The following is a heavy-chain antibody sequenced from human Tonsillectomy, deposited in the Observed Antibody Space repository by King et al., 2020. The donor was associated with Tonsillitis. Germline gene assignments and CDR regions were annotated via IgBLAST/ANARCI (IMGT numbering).Heavy chain of an antibody. D-gene: IGHD3-10*01. CDR1: GGSISSYY. CDR2: IYYSGST. J-gene: IGHJ5*02. V-gene: IGHV4-59*08. Sequence: QLQESGPGLVKPSETLSLTCTVSGGSISSYYWSWIRQPPGKGLEWIGYIYYSGSTNYNPSLKSRVTISVDTSKNQFSLKLSSVTAADTAVYYCARSVRDGSESYYSGRRFDPWGQGTLVTVSS. CDR3: ARSVRDGSESYYSGRRFDP.